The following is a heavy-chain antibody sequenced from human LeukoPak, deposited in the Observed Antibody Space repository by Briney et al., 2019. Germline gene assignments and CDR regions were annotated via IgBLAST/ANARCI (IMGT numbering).Heavy chain of an antibody. CDR3: ARAGYSSGWYRGFDY. Sequence: GASVKVSCKAPGYTFTSYGISWVRQAPGQGLEWMGWISAYNGNTNYAQKLQGRVTMTTDTSTSTAYMELRSLRSDDTAVYYCARAGYSSGWYRGFDYWGQGTLVTVSS. J-gene: IGHJ4*02. D-gene: IGHD6-19*01. CDR2: ISAYNGNT. CDR1: GYTFTSYG. V-gene: IGHV1-18*01.